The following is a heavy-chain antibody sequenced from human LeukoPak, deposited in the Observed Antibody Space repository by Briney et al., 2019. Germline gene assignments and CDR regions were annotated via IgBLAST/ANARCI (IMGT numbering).Heavy chain of an antibody. D-gene: IGHD4-11*01. V-gene: IGHV1-46*01. Sequence: ASVNVSCTASGYTFSSYYMHWVRQAPGQGLEWMGIINPSGGSTSYAQKFQGRVTMTRDTSTSTVYMELSSLRSEDTAVYYCARDQPGHSSDYYGMDVWGQGTTVTVSS. CDR3: ARDQPGHSSDYYGMDV. CDR1: GYTFSSYY. J-gene: IGHJ6*02. CDR2: INPSGGST.